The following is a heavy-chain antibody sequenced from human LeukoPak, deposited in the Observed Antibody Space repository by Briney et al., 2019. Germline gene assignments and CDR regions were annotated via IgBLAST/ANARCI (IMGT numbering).Heavy chain of an antibody. CDR3: ARYGFSAVWQGGWHAFDI. J-gene: IGHJ3*02. CDR1: GYTFTSYY. CDR2: INPTTGDT. Sequence: WASVKVPCKASGYTFTSYYMHWVRQAPGQGLEWMGIINPTTGDTTYAQKFQGRLTMTRDMSTSTVYMELSSLTSEDTAVFYCARYGFSAVWQGGWHAFDIWGQGTVVTVSS. V-gene: IGHV1-46*01. D-gene: IGHD2-15*01.